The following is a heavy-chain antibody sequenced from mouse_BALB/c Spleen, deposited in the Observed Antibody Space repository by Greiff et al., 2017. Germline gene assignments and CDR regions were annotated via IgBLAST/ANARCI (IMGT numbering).Heavy chain of an antibody. CDR2: ISSGGGST. D-gene: IGHD2-10*02. V-gene: IGHV5-12-1*01. CDR3: ARHTYGSMDY. CDR1: GFAFSSYD. Sequence: DVKLVESGGGLVKPGGSLKLSCAASGFAFSSYDMSWVRQTPEKRLEWVAYISSGGGSTYYPDTVKGRFTISRDNAKNTLYLQMSSLKSEDTAMYYCARHTYGSMDYWGQGTSVTVSS. J-gene: IGHJ4*01.